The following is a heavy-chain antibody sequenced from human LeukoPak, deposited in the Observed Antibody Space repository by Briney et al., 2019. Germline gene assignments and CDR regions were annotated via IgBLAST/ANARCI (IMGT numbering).Heavy chain of an antibody. CDR2: ISYDGSNK. CDR1: GFTFSSYA. J-gene: IGHJ4*02. Sequence: GRSLRLSCSASGFTFSSYAMHWVRQAPGKGLEWVAVISYDGSNKYYADSVKGRFTISRDNSKNTLYLQMNSLRAEDTAVYYCARDDGDYQNYYFDYWGQGTLVTVSS. CDR3: ARDDGDYQNYYFDY. D-gene: IGHD4-17*01. V-gene: IGHV3-30-3*01.